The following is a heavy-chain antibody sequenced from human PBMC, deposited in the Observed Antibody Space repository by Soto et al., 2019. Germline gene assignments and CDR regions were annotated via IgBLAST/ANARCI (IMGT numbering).Heavy chain of an antibody. Sequence: QITLKESGPTLVKPTQTLTLTCTFSGFSLTFSGVGVGWIRQPPGKALEWLALIYWDDEKRYSPSLKSRLTITKDTSKSQVVLTMTKMDPVDTATYYCAHSDDSSGNIADWFDPWGQGTLVTVSS. CDR1: GFSLTFSGVG. CDR3: AHSDDSSGNIADWFDP. J-gene: IGHJ5*02. CDR2: IYWDDEK. D-gene: IGHD3-22*01. V-gene: IGHV2-5*02.